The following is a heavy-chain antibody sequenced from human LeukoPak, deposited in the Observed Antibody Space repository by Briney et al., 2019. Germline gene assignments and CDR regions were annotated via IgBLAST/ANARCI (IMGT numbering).Heavy chain of an antibody. D-gene: IGHD6-13*01. J-gene: IGHJ6*03. CDR3: ARVARAAAGFSYYYYYMDV. Sequence: GASVKVSCKASGYTFTSYYMHWVRQAPGQGLEWMGIINPSGGSTSYAQKFQGRVTMTRDMSTSTVYMELSSLRSEDTAVYYCARVARAAAGFSYYYYYMDVWGKGTTVTISS. CDR2: INPSGGST. V-gene: IGHV1-46*01. CDR1: GYTFTSYY.